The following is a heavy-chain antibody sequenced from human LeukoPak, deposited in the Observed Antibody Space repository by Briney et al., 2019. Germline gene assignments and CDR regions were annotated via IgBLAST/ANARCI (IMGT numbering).Heavy chain of an antibody. V-gene: IGHV3-64*01. Sequence: GGSLRLSCAASGFTFSSYAMHWVRQAPGKGLEYVSAISSNGGSTYYANSVKGRFTISRDNSKNTLYLQMGSLRAEDIAVYYCASLSSYSSGWYYGMDVWGQGTTVTVSS. CDR1: GFTFSSYA. D-gene: IGHD6-19*01. CDR2: ISSNGGST. J-gene: IGHJ6*02. CDR3: ASLSSYSSGWYYGMDV.